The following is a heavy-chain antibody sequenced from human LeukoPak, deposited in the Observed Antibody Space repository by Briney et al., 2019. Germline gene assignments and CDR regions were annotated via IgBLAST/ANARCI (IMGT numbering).Heavy chain of an antibody. V-gene: IGHV3-23*01. CDR3: AKTPYYYGSGNNWFDP. CDR1: RFTFSSYA. J-gene: IGHJ5*02. Sequence: GASLRLSCAASRFTFSSYALSWVSQAPGKGLEWVSAISGSGGSTYYADSVKGRFTISRDNSKNTLYLQMNSLRAEDTAVYYCAKTPYYYGSGNNWFDPWGQGTLVTVSS. D-gene: IGHD3-10*01. CDR2: ISGSGGST.